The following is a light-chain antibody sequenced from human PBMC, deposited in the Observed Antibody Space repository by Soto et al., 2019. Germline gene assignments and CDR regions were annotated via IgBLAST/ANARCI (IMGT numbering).Light chain of an antibody. CDR3: QQYSSYPFT. CDR1: QSISSW. Sequence: DIPMTQSPSTLSASVGDRVTITCRASQSISSWLAWYQQKPGKAPNLLIYDASSLESGVPSRFSGSESGTEFTLTISSLQPDDFATYYCQQYSSYPFTFGPGTTVDIK. V-gene: IGKV1-5*01. CDR2: DAS. J-gene: IGKJ3*01.